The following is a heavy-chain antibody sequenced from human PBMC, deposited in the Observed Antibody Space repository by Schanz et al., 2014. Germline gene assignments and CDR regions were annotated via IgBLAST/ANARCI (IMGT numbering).Heavy chain of an antibody. Sequence: EVQLVESGGGLVQPGGSLRLSCTASGFTFSDYWMSWVRQAPGKGPEWVSYVSRSTPDIYYADSVKGRFTISRDNSKNSLYLQMNSLRAEDTAVYYCARIGGSVFDYWAQGTLVTVSS. CDR2: VSRSTPDI. D-gene: IGHD3-10*01. CDR1: GFTFSDYW. J-gene: IGHJ4*02. V-gene: IGHV3-48*01. CDR3: ARIGGSVFDY.